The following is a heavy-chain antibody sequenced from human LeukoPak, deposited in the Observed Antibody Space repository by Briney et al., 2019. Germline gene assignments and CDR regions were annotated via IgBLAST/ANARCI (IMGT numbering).Heavy chain of an antibody. D-gene: IGHD4-17*01. CDR3: LVPTTVTTGLREY. CDR1: GGTFSSYA. Sequence: ASVKVSCKASGGTFSSYAISWVRQAPGQGLEWMGRIIPIFGTANHAQKFQGRVTITTDESTSTAYMELSSLRSEDTAVYYCLVPTTVTTGLREYWGQGTLVTVSS. J-gene: IGHJ4*02. V-gene: IGHV1-69*05. CDR2: IIPIFGTA.